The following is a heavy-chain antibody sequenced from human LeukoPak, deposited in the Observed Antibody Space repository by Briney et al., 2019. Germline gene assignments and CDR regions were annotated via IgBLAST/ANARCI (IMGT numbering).Heavy chain of an antibody. J-gene: IGHJ4*02. D-gene: IGHD3-10*01. CDR3: ARSIGMVRGAHSRGLDY. V-gene: IGHV4-39*01. Sequence: SETLSLTCTVSGGSISSSSYYWGWIRQPPGKGLEWIGSIYYSGSTYYNPSLKSRVTISVDTSKNQFSLKLSSVTAADTAVYYCARSIGMVRGAHSRGLDYWGQGTLVTVSS. CDR1: GGSISSSSYY. CDR2: IYYSGST.